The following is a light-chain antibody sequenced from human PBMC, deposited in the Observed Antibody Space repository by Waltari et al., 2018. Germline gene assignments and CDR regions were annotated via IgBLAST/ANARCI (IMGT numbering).Light chain of an antibody. CDR3: CSYAGSYTYV. J-gene: IGLJ1*01. V-gene: IGLV2-11*01. CDR2: DVN. CDR1: SSRFGGSND. Sequence: QSALTQPRSVSGSPGQSITISCTGTSSRFGGSNDASGYQQHPGKAPKVMIYDVNKRPSGVPDRFSGSKSGNTASLTISGLQAEDEADYYCCSYAGSYTYVFGTGTKVTVL.